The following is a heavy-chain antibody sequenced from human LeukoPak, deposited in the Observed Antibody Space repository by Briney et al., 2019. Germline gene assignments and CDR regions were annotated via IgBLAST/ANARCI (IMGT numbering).Heavy chain of an antibody. CDR2: IWYDGSNK. Sequence: GGSLRLSCAASGFTFDDYGMSWVRQALGKGLEWVAVIWYDGSNKYYADSVKGRFTISRDNPKNTLYLQMNSLRAEDTAVYYCAKTPLSIWGQGTMVTVSS. V-gene: IGHV3-33*03. J-gene: IGHJ3*02. D-gene: IGHD3-10*01. CDR1: GFTFDDYG. CDR3: AKTPLSI.